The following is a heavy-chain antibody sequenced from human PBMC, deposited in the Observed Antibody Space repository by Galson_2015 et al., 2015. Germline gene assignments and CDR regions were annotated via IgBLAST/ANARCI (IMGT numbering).Heavy chain of an antibody. Sequence: SLRLSCAASGFTFSSYGMHWVRQAPGKGLEWVAIIWYDGSNKYYTDSVKGRFTISRDNSQNTLYLQMNSLRAEDTALYYCTNQRILGAPADYWGQGTLVSVSS. CDR1: GFTFSSYG. V-gene: IGHV3-33*03. CDR2: IWYDGSNK. J-gene: IGHJ4*02. CDR3: TNQRILGAPADY. D-gene: IGHD1-26*01.